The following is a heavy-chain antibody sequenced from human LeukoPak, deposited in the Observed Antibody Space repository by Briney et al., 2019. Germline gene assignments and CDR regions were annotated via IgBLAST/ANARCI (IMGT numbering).Heavy chain of an antibody. D-gene: IGHD3-22*01. J-gene: IGHJ4*02. Sequence: PSETLSLTCAVYGGSFSGYYWSWIRQPPGTGLEWIGEINHSGSTNYNPSLKSRVTISVDTSKNQFSLKLSSVTAADTAVYYCASRLGYYDSSGYYYWGQGTLVTVSS. CDR3: ASRLGYYDSSGYYY. CDR1: GGSFSGYY. V-gene: IGHV4-34*01. CDR2: INHSGST.